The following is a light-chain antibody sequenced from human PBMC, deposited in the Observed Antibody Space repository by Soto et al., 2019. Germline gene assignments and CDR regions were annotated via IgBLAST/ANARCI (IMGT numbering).Light chain of an antibody. J-gene: IGLJ1*01. CDR2: DVS. Sequence: SVLTQPASVSGSPGQSITISCTGTSSDVGGYNYVSWYQQHPGKAPNLMIYDVSNRPSGVSNRFSGSKSGNTASLTISGLQAEDEADYYCSSYTTSSTYVFGTGTTVTVL. CDR1: SSDVGGYNY. CDR3: SSYTTSSTYV. V-gene: IGLV2-14*03.